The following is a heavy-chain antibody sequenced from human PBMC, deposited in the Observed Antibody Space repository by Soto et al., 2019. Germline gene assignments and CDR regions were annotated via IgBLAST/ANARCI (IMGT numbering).Heavy chain of an antibody. CDR3: ASILWPRPYGMDV. D-gene: IGHD3-9*01. CDR1: GGSISSSSYY. Sequence: QLQLQESGPGLVKPSETLSLTCTVSGGSISSSSYYWGWIRQPPGKGLEWIGSIYYSGSTYYNPSLKSRVTISVDTSKNQFSLKLSSVTAADTAVYYCASILWPRPYGMDVWGQGTTVTVSS. J-gene: IGHJ6*02. CDR2: IYYSGST. V-gene: IGHV4-39*01.